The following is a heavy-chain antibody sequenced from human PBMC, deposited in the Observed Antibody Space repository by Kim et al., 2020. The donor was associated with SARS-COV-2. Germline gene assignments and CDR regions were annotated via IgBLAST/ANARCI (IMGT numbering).Heavy chain of an antibody. CDR1: GFTFSSYW. J-gene: IGHJ6*01. V-gene: IGHV3-7*01. Sequence: GGSLRLSCAASGFTFSSYWMSWVRQAPGKGLEWVANIKQDGSEKYYVDSVKGRFTISRDNAKNSLYLQMNSLRAEDTAVYYCARDLAWAAAVGPYYYGMDVCGRGATVAVSS. CDR3: ARDLAWAAAVGPYYYGMDV. D-gene: IGHD6-13*01. CDR2: IKQDGSEK.